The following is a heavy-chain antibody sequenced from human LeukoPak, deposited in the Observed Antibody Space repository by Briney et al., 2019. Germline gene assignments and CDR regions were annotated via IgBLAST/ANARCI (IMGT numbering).Heavy chain of an antibody. J-gene: IGHJ4*02. CDR3: ARASTYYYDSSGYYLDY. V-gene: IGHV3-23*01. CDR2: ISGSGANT. D-gene: IGHD3-22*01. Sequence: GGSLRLSCAASGFTFSTYAMSWVRQAPGKGLEWVSTISGSGANTYYADSVKGRFTISRDNSKNTLYLQMNSLRAEDTAVYYCARASTYYYDSSGYYLDYWGQGTLVTVSS. CDR1: GFTFSTYA.